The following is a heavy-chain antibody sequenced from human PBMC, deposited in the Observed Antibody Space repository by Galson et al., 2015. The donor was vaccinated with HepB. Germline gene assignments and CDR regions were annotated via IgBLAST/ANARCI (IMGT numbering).Heavy chain of an antibody. Sequence: SVKVSCKASGYTFTSYGISWVRQAPGQGLEWMGWISAYNGNTNYAQKLQGRVTMTTDTSTSTAYMELRSLRSDDTAVYYCARGRSCSNTSCYRNRAHFDPWGQGTLVTVSS. CDR1: GYTFTSYG. D-gene: IGHD2-2*02. CDR2: ISAYNGNT. CDR3: ARGRSCSNTSCYRNRAHFDP. V-gene: IGHV1-18*01. J-gene: IGHJ5*02.